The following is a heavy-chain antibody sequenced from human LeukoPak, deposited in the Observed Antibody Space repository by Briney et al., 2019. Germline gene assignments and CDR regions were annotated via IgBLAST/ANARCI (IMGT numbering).Heavy chain of an antibody. V-gene: IGHV4-34*01. J-gene: IGHJ6*03. Sequence: SETLSLTCAVYGGSFSGYYWSWIRQPPGKGLEWIGEINHSGSTNYNPSLKSRVTISVDTSKNQFSLKLSSVTAADTAVYYCARHPTMVRGVILDMDVWGKGTTVTIS. CDR1: GGSFSGYY. CDR2: INHSGST. CDR3: ARHPTMVRGVILDMDV. D-gene: IGHD3-10*01.